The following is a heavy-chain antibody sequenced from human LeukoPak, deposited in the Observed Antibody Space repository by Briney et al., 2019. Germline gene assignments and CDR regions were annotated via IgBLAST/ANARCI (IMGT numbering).Heavy chain of an antibody. J-gene: IGHJ4*02. CDR2: IYYSGST. CDR3: ARGRPDYNDSSGYVDY. V-gene: IGHV4-39*01. D-gene: IGHD3-22*01. CDR1: GGSISSSSYY. Sequence: SETLSLTCTVSGGSISSSSYYCGWIRQPPGKWLEWMGSIYYSGSTYYNPSLKSRVTISVDTSKNQFSLKLSSVTAADTAVYYCARGRPDYNDSSGYVDYWGQGTLVTVSS.